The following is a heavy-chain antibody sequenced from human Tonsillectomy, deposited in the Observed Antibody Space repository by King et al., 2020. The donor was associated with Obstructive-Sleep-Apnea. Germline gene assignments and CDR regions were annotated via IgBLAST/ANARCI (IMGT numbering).Heavy chain of an antibody. V-gene: IGHV3-33*06. CDR2: IWDYGMKE. CDR3: AKDVYDIVTEHSHEAYDI. J-gene: IGHJ3*02. CDR1: GFTFSTYG. D-gene: IGHD3-9*01. Sequence: VQLVESGGGVVQPGRSLRLSCVASGFTFSTYGMHWVRQAPGKGLDWVAVIWDYGMKEYNAESVKGRFTISRDDSKNAVYLQMNSLRAEDTPVYYCAKDVYDIVTEHSHEAYDIWGRGTMVTVSS.